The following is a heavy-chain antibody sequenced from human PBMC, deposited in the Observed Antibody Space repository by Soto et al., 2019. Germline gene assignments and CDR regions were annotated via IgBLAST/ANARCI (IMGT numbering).Heavy chain of an antibody. CDR2: ISYDGSNK. CDR1: GFTFSSYG. D-gene: IGHD5-18*01. V-gene: IGHV3-30*18. J-gene: IGHJ4*02. CDR3: AKGSTAMNYFDY. Sequence: QVQLVESGGGVVQPGRSLRLSCAASGFTFSSYGMHWVRQAPGKGLEWVAVISYDGSNKYYADYVKGRFTISRDNSKNALYLQMISLRAEDTAVYYCAKGSTAMNYFDYWGQGTLVTVSS.